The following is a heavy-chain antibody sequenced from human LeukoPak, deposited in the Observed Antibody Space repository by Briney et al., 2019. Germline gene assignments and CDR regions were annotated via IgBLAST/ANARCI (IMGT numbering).Heavy chain of an antibody. J-gene: IGHJ4*02. V-gene: IGHV3-48*04. CDR1: GFTFSSYS. Sequence: GGSLRLSCAASGFTFSSYSMNWVRQAPGKGLEWVSYISGSGNTIYYADSVKGRFTISRDNAENSLYLQMNSLRVEDTAVYYCARVGRCSSTSCFFYFDYWGQGTLVTVSS. D-gene: IGHD2-2*01. CDR2: ISGSGNTI. CDR3: ARVGRCSSTSCFFYFDY.